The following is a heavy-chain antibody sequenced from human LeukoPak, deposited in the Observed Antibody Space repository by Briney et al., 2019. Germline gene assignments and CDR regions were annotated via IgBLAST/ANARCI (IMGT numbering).Heavy chain of an antibody. J-gene: IGHJ4*02. CDR3: ARSPQGKHNDY. CDR2: INPNSGGT. V-gene: IGHV1-2*06. Sequence: ASVKVSCEASGYTFTTYGISWVRQAPGQGLEWMGRINPNSGGTNYAQKFQGRVTMTRDTSISTAYMELSRLRSDDTAVYYCARSPQGKHNDYWGQGTLVTVSS. CDR1: GYTFTTYG.